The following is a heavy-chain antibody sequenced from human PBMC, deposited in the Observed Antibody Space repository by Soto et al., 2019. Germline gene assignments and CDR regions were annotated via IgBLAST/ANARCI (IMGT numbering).Heavy chain of an antibody. V-gene: IGHV3-23*01. CDR2: ISGSSGST. CDR1: GFTFSSYA. D-gene: IGHD7-27*01. J-gene: IGHJ3*02. Sequence: GGSLRLSCAASGFTFSSYAMSWIRQAPGKGLEWVSAISGSSGSTYYADSVKGRFTISRDNSKNTLYLQMNSLRAEDTAGYCCAKDLFQCGPKEPGELGPPIDAFDIWGQGTVVTVSS. CDR3: AKDLFQCGPKEPGELGPPIDAFDI.